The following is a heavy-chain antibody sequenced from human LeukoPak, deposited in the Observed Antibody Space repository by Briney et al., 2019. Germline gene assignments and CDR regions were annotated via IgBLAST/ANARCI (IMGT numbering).Heavy chain of an antibody. V-gene: IGHV3-30*18. CDR2: ISYDGSNK. CDR3: AKAARIAVAGNGYFDL. Sequence: PGGSLRLSCAASGFTFSSYGMHWVRQAPGKGLEWVAVISYDGSNKYYADSVKGRFTISRDNSKDTLYLQMNSLRAEDTAVYYCAKAARIAVAGNGYFDLWGRGTLVTVSS. CDR1: GFTFSSYG. D-gene: IGHD6-19*01. J-gene: IGHJ2*01.